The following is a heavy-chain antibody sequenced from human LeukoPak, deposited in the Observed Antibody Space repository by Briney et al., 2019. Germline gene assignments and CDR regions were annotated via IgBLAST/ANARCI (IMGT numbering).Heavy chain of an antibody. V-gene: IGHV3-66*01. J-gene: IGHJ6*02. CDR1: GFTVSSNY. CDR2: FYSSGST. CDR3: ARESLSMDV. Sequence: PGGSLGLSCAVSGFTVSSNYMSWVRQAPGKGLEWVSIFYSSGSTYYADSVKGRFTISRDNSKNTLYLQMNSLRGEDTAVYHCARESLSMDVWGQGTTVTVSS.